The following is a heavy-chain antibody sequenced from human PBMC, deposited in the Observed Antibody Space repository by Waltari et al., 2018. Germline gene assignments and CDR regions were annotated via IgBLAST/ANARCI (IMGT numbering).Heavy chain of an antibody. V-gene: IGHV4-39*01. D-gene: IGHD2-2*01. CDR3: ARRLGYCSSTSCYAEHDAFDI. CDR2: IYYSGST. Sequence: EWIGSIYYSGSTYYNPSLKSRVTISVDTSKNQFSLKLSSVTAADTAVYYCARRLGYCSSTSCYAEHDAFDIWGQGTMVTVSS. J-gene: IGHJ3*02.